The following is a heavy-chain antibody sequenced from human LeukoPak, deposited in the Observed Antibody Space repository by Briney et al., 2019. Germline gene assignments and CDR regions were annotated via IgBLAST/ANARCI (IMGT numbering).Heavy chain of an antibody. J-gene: IGHJ4*02. D-gene: IGHD3-22*01. V-gene: IGHV1-69*04. Sequence: SVKVSCKASGGTFSSYTISWVRQAPGQGLEWMGRIIPILGIANYAQKFQGRVTITADKSTSTAYMELSSLRSEDTAVYYCARDSSGYYHFDYWGQGTLVTVSS. CDR1: GGTFSSYT. CDR3: ARDSSGYYHFDY. CDR2: IIPILGIA.